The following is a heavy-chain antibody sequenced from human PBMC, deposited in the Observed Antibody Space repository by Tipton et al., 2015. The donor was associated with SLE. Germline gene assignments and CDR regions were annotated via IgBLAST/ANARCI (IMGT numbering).Heavy chain of an antibody. V-gene: IGHV3-30*02. CDR2: IRSDGSDT. Sequence: SLRLSCAVSTSTFSKYGMHWVRQAPGKGLEWVTFIRSDGSDTYYADSVKGRFTISRDNSKNMLYLQMNSLRVEDTAVYYCAKDKGVVALDIWGQGTMVTVSS. CDR3: AKDKGVVALDI. D-gene: IGHD2-21*01. CDR1: TSTFSKYG. J-gene: IGHJ3*02.